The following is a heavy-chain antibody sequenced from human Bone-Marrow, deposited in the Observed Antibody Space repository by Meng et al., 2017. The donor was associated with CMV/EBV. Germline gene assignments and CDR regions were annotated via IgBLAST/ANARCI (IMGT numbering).Heavy chain of an antibody. CDR2: IYSGGSK. CDR3: AKDLRAGAGSSWGMDV. V-gene: IGHV3-53*01. CDR1: GFTVSSNY. J-gene: IGHJ6*01. D-gene: IGHD1-26*01. Sequence: GESLKISCAASGFTVSSNYMSWVRQAPGKGLEWVSVIYSGGSKYYTDSVRGRFTISRDNSKNTLYLQMSSLRAEDTALYYCAKDLRAGAGSSWGMDVWGQGTTVTVSS.